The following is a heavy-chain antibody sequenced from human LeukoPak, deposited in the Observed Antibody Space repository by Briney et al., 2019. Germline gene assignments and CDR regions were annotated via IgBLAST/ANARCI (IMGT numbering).Heavy chain of an antibody. D-gene: IGHD3-9*01. V-gene: IGHV4-4*02. CDR1: GGSISNTNW. CDR3: ARTRPILTSYWIFDY. Sequence: SGTLSLTCAVSGGSISNTNWWSWVRQTPGKGLQWIGEVYHSGSTNYNPSLKSRVTISVDKSKNQFSLKLSSVTAADTAVYYCARTRPILTSYWIFDYWGQGTLVTVSS. J-gene: IGHJ4*02. CDR2: VYHSGST.